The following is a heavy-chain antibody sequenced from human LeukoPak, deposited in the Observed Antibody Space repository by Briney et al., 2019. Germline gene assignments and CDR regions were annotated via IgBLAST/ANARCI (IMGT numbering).Heavy chain of an antibody. D-gene: IGHD2-8*02. CDR2: IYHTGST. V-gene: IGHV4-59*01. J-gene: IGHJ4*02. Sequence: SGTLSLTCTVSGASIRSYYWSWTRQTPGKGLEWIGYIYHTGSTKYNPSLKSRVTISIDTSKNHFSLTLTSVTAADTAVYYCSTDSPTGFDHWGQGALVTVSS. CDR3: STDSPTGFDH. CDR1: GASIRSYY.